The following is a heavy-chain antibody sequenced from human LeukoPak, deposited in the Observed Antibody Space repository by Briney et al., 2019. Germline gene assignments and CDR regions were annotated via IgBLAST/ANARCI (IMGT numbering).Heavy chain of an antibody. V-gene: IGHV3-23*01. Sequence: GGSLRLSCAASGFTLNTYGMTWVRPAPGKGLEWVSAITSSGGSTYYGDSVKGRFTISRDNSRNTLYLQMNSLRVDDTAVYYCARDLCWGCFDDWGQGNLVTVSS. CDR2: ITSSGGST. CDR1: GFTLNTYG. D-gene: IGHD3-10*02. CDR3: ARDLCWGCFDD. J-gene: IGHJ4*02.